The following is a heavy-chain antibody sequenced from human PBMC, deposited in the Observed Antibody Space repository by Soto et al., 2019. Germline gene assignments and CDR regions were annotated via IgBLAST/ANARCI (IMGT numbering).Heavy chain of an antibody. Sequence: SGVGVGWIRQPPGKALEWLTFIYWDDDKRYSPSLKSRLTITKDTSKNQVVLTLTNMDPVDTATYYCARLVVAGIIYYFDSWGQGTLLTVSS. CDR1: SGVG. CDR3: ARLVVAGIIYYFDS. V-gene: IGHV2-5*02. CDR2: IYWDDDK. J-gene: IGHJ4*02. D-gene: IGHD2-15*01.